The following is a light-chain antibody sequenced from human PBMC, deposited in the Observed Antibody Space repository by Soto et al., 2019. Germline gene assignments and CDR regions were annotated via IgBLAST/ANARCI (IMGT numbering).Light chain of an antibody. V-gene: IGKV1-5*03. CDR2: RAS. J-gene: IGKJ1*01. CDR3: QQYNNDEWT. Sequence: DIQMTQSPSTLSASVGDRVTIDCRASHNINNLLAWYQQKPGEAPKLLIFRASNLYSGVPPRFSGSGSGTQFTLTINGLQPDDFATYYCQQYNNDEWTFGQATKVEVK. CDR1: HNINNL.